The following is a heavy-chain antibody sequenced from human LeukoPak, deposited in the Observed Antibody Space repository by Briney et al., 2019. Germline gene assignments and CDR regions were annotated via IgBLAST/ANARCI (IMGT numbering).Heavy chain of an antibody. J-gene: IGHJ4*02. CDR1: GFPFNYAY. D-gene: IGHD2-15*01. V-gene: IGHV3-15*01. CDR3: ATDLSFYYSGGYCFLSH. Sequence: TGGSLRLSCAASGFPFNYAYMSWVRQGPGKGLEWVGRLKSKPDGGTTDYAAPVKGRFTISGDDSKNTLYLQMNYLRTEDTAVYYCATDLSFYYSGGYCFLSHWGQGTLVTVSS. CDR2: LKSKPDGGTT.